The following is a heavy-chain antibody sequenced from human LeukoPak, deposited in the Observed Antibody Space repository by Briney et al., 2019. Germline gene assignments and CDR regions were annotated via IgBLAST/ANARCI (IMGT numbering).Heavy chain of an antibody. CDR1: GGSISSGGYS. Sequence: SQTLSLTCAVSGGSISSGGYSWSWIRQPPGKGLEGIGYIYHSGSTYYNPSLKSRVTISVDRSKNQFSLKLSSVTAADTAVYYCARLVVVVAAIRGGFDPWGQGALVTVSS. CDR3: ARLVVVVAAIRGGFDP. D-gene: IGHD2-15*01. J-gene: IGHJ5*02. CDR2: IYHSGST. V-gene: IGHV4-30-2*01.